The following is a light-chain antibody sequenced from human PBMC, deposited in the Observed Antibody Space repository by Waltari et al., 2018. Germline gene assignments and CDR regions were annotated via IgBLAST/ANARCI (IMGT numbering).Light chain of an antibody. V-gene: IGLV2-11*01. CDR2: DVS. CDR3: CSYAGSYIWV. J-gene: IGLJ3*02. CDR1: SSHVGGYHP. Sequence: QSALTQPRPVSGSPGPSAPISCTGTSSHVGGYHPVSWYQQHPGKAPKLMIYDVSKRPSGVPDRFSGSKSGNTASLTISGLQAEDEADYYCCSYAGSYIWVFGGGTKLTVL.